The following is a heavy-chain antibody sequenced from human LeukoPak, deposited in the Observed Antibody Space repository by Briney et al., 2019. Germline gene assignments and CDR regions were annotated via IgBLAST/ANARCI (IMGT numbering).Heavy chain of an antibody. J-gene: IGHJ6*03. CDR1: GFTVSSNY. V-gene: IGHV3-66*02. CDR3: ARGRYSKDYYYYYMDV. D-gene: IGHD4-11*01. CDR2: IYSGGST. Sequence: GGSLRLSCAASGFTVSSNYTSWVRQAPGKGLEWVSVIYSGGSTYYTDSVKGRFTISRDNSKNTLYLQMNSLRAEDTAVYYCARGRYSKDYYYYYMDVWGKGTTVTVSS.